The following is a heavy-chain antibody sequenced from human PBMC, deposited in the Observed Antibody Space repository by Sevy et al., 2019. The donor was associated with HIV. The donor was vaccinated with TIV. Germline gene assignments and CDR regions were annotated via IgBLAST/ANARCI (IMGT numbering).Heavy chain of an antibody. V-gene: IGHV4-39*01. CDR3: ARHIGLRFGELCWFDP. J-gene: IGHJ5*02. D-gene: IGHD3-10*01. CDR2: IYNSGST. CDR1: GGSISSSSYY. Sequence: SETLSLTCTVSGGSISSSSYYWGWIRQTPGKGLEWIGSIYNSGSTYYNPSLKSRVTISVDTSKNQFSLKLSSVTAADTAVYYCARHIGLRFGELCWFDPWGQGTLVTVSS.